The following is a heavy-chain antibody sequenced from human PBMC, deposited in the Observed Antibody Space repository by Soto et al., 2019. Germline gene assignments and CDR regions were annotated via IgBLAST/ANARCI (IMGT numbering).Heavy chain of an antibody. V-gene: IGHV3-74*01. Sequence: EVQLVESGGGLVQPGESLRLSCEASGFTFSNHWMHWVRQAPGKGPVGVARIKTDGSSTNYADYVKGRLTVSRDNAKNTLFLQMNSLRVEDTAVYYCARNWNGVDYWGQGTLVTVSS. CDR3: ARNWNGVDY. CDR2: IKTDGSST. J-gene: IGHJ4*02. CDR1: GFTFSNHW. D-gene: IGHD1-1*01.